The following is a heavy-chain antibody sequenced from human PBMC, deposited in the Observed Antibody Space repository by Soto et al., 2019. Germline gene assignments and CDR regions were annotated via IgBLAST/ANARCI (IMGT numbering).Heavy chain of an antibody. D-gene: IGHD1-1*01. CDR2: IYYSGNT. V-gene: IGHV4-39*01. CDR3: ARLPQEYNYYGMDV. CDR1: GGSIVTVSYY. J-gene: IGHJ6*02. Sequence: LSLTCTVSGGSIVTVSYYWGGVRHPPGKGREWLGQIYYSGNTYYAPSLKSRVTISVDTSKNQFSLRLSSVTAADTAVYYCARLPQEYNYYGMDVWGQGTTVTVSS.